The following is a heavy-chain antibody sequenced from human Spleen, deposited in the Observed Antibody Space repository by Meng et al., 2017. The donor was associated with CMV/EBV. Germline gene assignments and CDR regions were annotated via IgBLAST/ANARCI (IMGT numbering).Heavy chain of an antibody. V-gene: IGHV1-2*02. Sequence: ASVKVSCKASGYTFTGYYIHWVRQAPGQGLEWMGWINPLSGGPNYAQKFQGRVTMTRDTSINTAYMEISGLNSDDTAVYYCARAVPAALTVGAFDIWGQGTMVTVSS. D-gene: IGHD2-2*01. CDR3: ARAVPAALTVGAFDI. CDR2: INPLSGGP. CDR1: GYTFTGYY. J-gene: IGHJ3*02.